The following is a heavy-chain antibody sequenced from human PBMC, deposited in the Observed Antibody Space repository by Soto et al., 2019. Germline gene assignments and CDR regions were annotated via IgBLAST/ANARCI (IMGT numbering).Heavy chain of an antibody. CDR1: VDSVSSNSAA. J-gene: IGHJ5*02. CDR2: TYYRSKWYN. CDR3: ARDKGIVERLDP. Sequence: SQSLSLTCAMSVDSVSSNSAAWNWIRQSPSRGLEWLGRTYYRSKWYNDYAVSVKSRITINPDTSKNQFSLQLNSVTPEDTAVYYCARDKGIVERLDPLGQGTLVTVSS. D-gene: IGHD1-26*01. V-gene: IGHV6-1*01.